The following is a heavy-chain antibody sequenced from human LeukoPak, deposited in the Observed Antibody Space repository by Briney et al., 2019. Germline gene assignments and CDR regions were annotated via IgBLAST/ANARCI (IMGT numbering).Heavy chain of an antibody. D-gene: IGHD2-2*02. CDR1: GGTFSSSP. J-gene: IGHJ2*01. Sequence: SVKVSCKASGGTFSSSPISWVRQAPGQGLEWMGGIIPIFGTANYAQKFQDRVTITADESTSTAYMELSSLRSEDTAVYYCATSYCSSTSCYSRLYWCFDLWGRGTLVTVSS. CDR3: ATSYCSSTSCYSRLYWCFDL. CDR2: IIPIFGTA. V-gene: IGHV1-69*13.